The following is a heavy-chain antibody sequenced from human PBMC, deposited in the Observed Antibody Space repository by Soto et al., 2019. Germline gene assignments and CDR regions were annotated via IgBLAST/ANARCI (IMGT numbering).Heavy chain of an antibody. Sequence: SQTLSLTCAISGDSVSSNNGAWNWLRQSPSRGLEWLGRTYYRSQWYNNYAPSVRSRITINPDTSKNQVSLQLNSVTPEDTAVYFCARQLGSSQYYFGLDVWGQGTTVTVSS. CDR2: TYYRSQWYN. V-gene: IGHV6-1*01. CDR1: GDSVSSNNGA. J-gene: IGHJ6*02. D-gene: IGHD6-13*01. CDR3: ARQLGSSQYYFGLDV.